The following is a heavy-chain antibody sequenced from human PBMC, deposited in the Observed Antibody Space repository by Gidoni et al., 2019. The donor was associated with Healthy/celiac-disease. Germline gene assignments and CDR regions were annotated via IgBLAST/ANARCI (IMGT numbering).Heavy chain of an antibody. V-gene: IGHV3-66*01. J-gene: IGHJ4*02. CDR1: GFTVSSNY. CDR3: ARSKNWNSAEYYFDY. Sequence: ELPLVESGGGLVPPGGSLSLSCAASGFTVSSNYMSWVRQAPGKGLEWVSVIYSGGSTYYADAVKGRFTISRDNSKNTLYLQMNSLRAEDTAVYYCARSKNWNSAEYYFDYWGQGTLVTVSS. D-gene: IGHD1-7*01. CDR2: IYSGGST.